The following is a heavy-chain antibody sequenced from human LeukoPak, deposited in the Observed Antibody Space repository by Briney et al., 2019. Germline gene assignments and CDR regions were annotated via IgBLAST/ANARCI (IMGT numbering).Heavy chain of an antibody. Sequence: GGSLRLSCAASGFTFTSYAMGWVRQAPGKGPEWVSAFSRGTTYYADSVKGRFTISRDHSKNTLYLQMNSLRAEDTALYYCAKDIEPSIAVTGRDGMDVWGQGTTVIVSS. CDR2: FSRGTT. D-gene: IGHD6-19*01. CDR3: AKDIEPSIAVTGRDGMDV. V-gene: IGHV3-23*01. J-gene: IGHJ6*02. CDR1: GFTFTSYA.